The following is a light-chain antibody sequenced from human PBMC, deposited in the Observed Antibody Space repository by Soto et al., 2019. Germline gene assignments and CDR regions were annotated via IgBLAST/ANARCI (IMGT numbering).Light chain of an antibody. V-gene: IGLV2-14*01. CDR1: SSDVGAYNY. CDR2: DVS. J-gene: IGLJ1*01. Sequence: QSALTQPASVSGSPGQSITISCTGASSDVGAYNYVSWYQQHPGKAPKLMIFDVSNRPSGVSNRFSGSKSGNTASLTISGLQAEDEADYYCSSYTSSVNYVFGPGTKLTVL. CDR3: SSYTSSVNYV.